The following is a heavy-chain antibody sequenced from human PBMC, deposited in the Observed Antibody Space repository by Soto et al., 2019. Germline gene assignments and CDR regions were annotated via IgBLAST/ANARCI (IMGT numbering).Heavy chain of an antibody. CDR1: GFTFTRYS. CDR3: ARESEDLASNFDY. CDR2: ISSTTNYI. Sequence: PGGSLRLSCAASGFTFTRYSMNWVRQAPGKGLEWVSSISSTTNYIYYGDSMKGRFTISRDNAKDSLYLEMNSLRAEDTAVYYCARESEDLASNFDYWGQGTLVTVSS. J-gene: IGHJ4*02. V-gene: IGHV3-21*06.